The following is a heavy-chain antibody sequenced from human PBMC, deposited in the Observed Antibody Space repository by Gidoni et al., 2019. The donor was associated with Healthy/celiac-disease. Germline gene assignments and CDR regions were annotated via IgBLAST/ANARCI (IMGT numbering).Heavy chain of an antibody. CDR1: GFTFSSYA. J-gene: IGHJ4*02. CDR3: AKLYVRFGEQGDY. V-gene: IGHV3-23*01. D-gene: IGHD3-10*01. CDR2: ISGSGGST. Sequence: EVQLLESGGGLVQPGGSLRLSCAASGFTFSSYAMSWVRQAPGKGLEWVSAISGSGGSTYYADAVKGRFTISRDNSKNTLYLQMNSLRAEDTAVYYCAKLYVRFGEQGDYWGQGTLVTVSS.